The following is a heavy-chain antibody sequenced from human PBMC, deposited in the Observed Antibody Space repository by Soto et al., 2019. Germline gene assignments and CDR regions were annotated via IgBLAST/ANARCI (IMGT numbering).Heavy chain of an antibody. J-gene: IGHJ6*02. V-gene: IGHV1-2*02. Sequence: ASVKVSCKASGNTFTDYYMYWVRQAPGQGLEWVGWINPNSGDTNYAQKFQGRVTMTRDTSINTAYMELSRLRSDDTAVYYCARDWAAAGDYYGMDVWGQGTTVTVSS. CDR3: ARDWAAAGDYYGMDV. D-gene: IGHD6-13*01. CDR1: GNTFTDYY. CDR2: INPNSGDT.